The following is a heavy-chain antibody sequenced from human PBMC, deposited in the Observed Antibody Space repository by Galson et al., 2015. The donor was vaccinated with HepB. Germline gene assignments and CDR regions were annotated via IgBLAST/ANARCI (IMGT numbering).Heavy chain of an antibody. Sequence: SLRLSCAASEFAFGSYAMSWVRQAPGKGLEWVSAISNSGESTFYADSVKGRFTISRDNSENTPYLLMNSLRVEDTAVYYCSKGRFYDTNYSPPPAYYYYGMNVWGQGTTVTVSS. J-gene: IGHJ6*02. CDR2: ISNSGEST. CDR1: EFAFGSYA. V-gene: IGHV3-23*01. D-gene: IGHD2/OR15-2a*01. CDR3: SKGRFYDTNYSPPPAYYYYGMNV.